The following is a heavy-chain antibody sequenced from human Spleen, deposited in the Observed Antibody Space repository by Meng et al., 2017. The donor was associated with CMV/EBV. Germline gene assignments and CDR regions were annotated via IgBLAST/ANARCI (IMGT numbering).Heavy chain of an antibody. V-gene: IGHV3-23*01. D-gene: IGHD2/OR15-2a*01. J-gene: IGHJ6*02. Sequence: SCAASGFTVSTTYMNWVRQAPGKGLEWVSVISDSGGSTYNADSVKGRFTISRDNSKNTLYLQMNRLRADDTAVYYCAKGTTKYIYYGMDVWGQGTTVTVSS. CDR3: AKGTTKYIYYGMDV. CDR2: ISDSGGST. CDR1: GFTVSTTY.